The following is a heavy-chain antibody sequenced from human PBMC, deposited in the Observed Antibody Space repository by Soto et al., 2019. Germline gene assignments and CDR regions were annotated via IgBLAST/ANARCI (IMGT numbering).Heavy chain of an antibody. D-gene: IGHD4-17*01. Sequence: GGSLRLSCAASGFTFSSYAMSWVRQAPGKGLEWVSAISGSGGSTYYADSVKDRFTISRDNSKNTLYLQMNSLRAEDTAVYYCAKNADGTTVVTLLDYWGQGTLVTVSS. J-gene: IGHJ4*02. CDR2: ISGSGGST. CDR3: AKNADGTTVVTLLDY. CDR1: GFTFSSYA. V-gene: IGHV3-23*01.